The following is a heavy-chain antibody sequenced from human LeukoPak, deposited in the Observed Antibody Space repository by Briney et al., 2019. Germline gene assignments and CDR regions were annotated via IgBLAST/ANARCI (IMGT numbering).Heavy chain of an antibody. CDR3: ARDEGSGPERSFGY. CDR2: IYSGGST. Sequence: GGSLRLSCAASGFTVSSNYMSWVRQAPGKGLEWVSVIYSGGSTYYADSVKGRFTISRDNSKNTLYLQMNSLRAEDTAVYYCARDEGSGPERSFGYWGQGTLVTVSS. CDR1: GFTVSSNY. J-gene: IGHJ4*02. V-gene: IGHV3-53*01. D-gene: IGHD2-15*01.